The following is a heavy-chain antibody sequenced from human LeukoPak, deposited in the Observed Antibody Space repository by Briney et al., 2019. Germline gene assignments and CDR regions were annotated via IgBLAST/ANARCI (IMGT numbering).Heavy chain of an antibody. D-gene: IGHD3-10*01. J-gene: IGHJ4*02. Sequence: GGSLRLSCAASGFTFSRYAMSWVRQAPGKGLEWVSAISGSGGSTYYAASVKGRFTISRDNSKNTLYLQMNSLRAEDTAVYYCAKSRITMVRGVITNFDYWGQGTLVTVSS. CDR2: ISGSGGST. V-gene: IGHV3-23*01. CDR3: AKSRITMVRGVITNFDY. CDR1: GFTFSRYA.